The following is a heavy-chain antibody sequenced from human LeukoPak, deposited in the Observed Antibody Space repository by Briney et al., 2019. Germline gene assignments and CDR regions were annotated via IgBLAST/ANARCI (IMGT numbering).Heavy chain of an antibody. J-gene: IGHJ4*02. D-gene: IGHD6-13*01. V-gene: IGHV3-33*01. CDR1: GFTFSSYG. CDR2: IWYDGSNK. Sequence: GGSLRLSCAASGFTFSSYGMHWVRQAPGKGLEWVAVIWYDGSNKYYADSVKGRFTISRDNSKNTLYLQMNSLRAEDTAVCYCARDFTAAAGNFDYWGQGTLVTASS. CDR3: ARDFTAAAGNFDY.